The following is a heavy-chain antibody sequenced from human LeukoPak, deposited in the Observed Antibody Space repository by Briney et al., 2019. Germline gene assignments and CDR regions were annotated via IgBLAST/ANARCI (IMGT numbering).Heavy chain of an antibody. CDR2: IYYSGST. J-gene: IGHJ4*02. V-gene: IGHV4-59*01. Sequence: PSETLSLXCTVSGGSISSYYWSWIRQPPGKGLEWIGYIYYSGSTNYNPSLKSRVTISVDTSKNQFSLKLSSVTAADTAVYYCASFDKYYYDSSGYYRLDYWGQGTLVTVSS. CDR3: ASFDKYYYDSSGYYRLDY. CDR1: GGSISSYY. D-gene: IGHD3-22*01.